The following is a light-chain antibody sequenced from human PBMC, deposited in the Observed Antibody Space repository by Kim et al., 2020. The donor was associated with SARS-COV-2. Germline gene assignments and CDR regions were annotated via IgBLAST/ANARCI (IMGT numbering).Light chain of an antibody. J-gene: IGKJ2*01. CDR2: GTS. Sequence: EVVLTQSPGTPSLSPGERATLSCRASQSVSSYYLAWFQQKPGQAPRLLIYGTSNRATGIPDRFTGSGSGTDFTLTISRLEPEDFVVYYCQQYSSSPPMYTFGQGTKLEI. CDR1: QSVSSYY. CDR3: QQYSSSPPMYT. V-gene: IGKV3-20*01.